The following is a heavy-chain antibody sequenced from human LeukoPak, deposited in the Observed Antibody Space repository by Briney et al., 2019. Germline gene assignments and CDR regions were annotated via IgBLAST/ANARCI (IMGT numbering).Heavy chain of an antibody. CDR3: AREADAFDI. V-gene: IGHV3-48*03. CDR2: ISSSGSTI. Sequence: GSLRLSCAASGFTFSSYEMNWVRQAPGKGLEGVSYISSSGSTIYYADSVKGRFTISRDNAKNSLYLQMNSLRAEDTAVYYCAREADAFDIWGQGTMVTVSS. CDR1: GFTFSSYE. J-gene: IGHJ3*02.